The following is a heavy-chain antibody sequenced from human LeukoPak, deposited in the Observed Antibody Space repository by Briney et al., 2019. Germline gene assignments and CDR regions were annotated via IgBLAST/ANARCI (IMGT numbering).Heavy chain of an antibody. D-gene: IGHD4-11*01. Sequence: GGSLRLSCAASGLRFDDYAMHWVRQVPGKGLEWVAGISWNSATIAYADSVKGRFTISRDNAKNSLYLQMNSLTVEDTAFYYCGKDISAYSPWRGSFDYWGQGTLVTVPS. J-gene: IGHJ4*02. CDR2: ISWNSATI. CDR3: GKDISAYSPWRGSFDY. V-gene: IGHV3-9*01. CDR1: GLRFDDYA.